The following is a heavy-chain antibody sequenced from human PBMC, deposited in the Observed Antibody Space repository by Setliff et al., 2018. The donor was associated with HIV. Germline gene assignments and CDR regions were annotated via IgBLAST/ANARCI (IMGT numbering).Heavy chain of an antibody. J-gene: IGHJ3*02. Sequence: ASVKVSCKASGYTFATYGISWLRQAPGQGLEWMGWISAFNGPTNYAQKFQGRVTITPDTSTSTAYMDLRSLRSDDTAVYFCAREPPEVTITTHKLDIWGQGTLVTVSS. D-gene: IGHD1-1*01. CDR1: GYTFATYG. V-gene: IGHV1-18*01. CDR2: ISAFNGPT. CDR3: AREPPEVTITTHKLDI.